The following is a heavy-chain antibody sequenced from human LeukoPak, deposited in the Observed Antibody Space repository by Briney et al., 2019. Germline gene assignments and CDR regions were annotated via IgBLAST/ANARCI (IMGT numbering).Heavy chain of an antibody. V-gene: IGHV5-51*01. CDR3: AKGSPPNWFDP. CDR1: GNSFTGHW. D-gene: IGHD3-10*01. Sequence: GESLKISCKGSGNSFTGHWIAWVRQMPGKGLEWMGIIYPGDSETRYSPSFQGQVTTSADKSISTAYLRWSSLKASDTAIYYCAKGSPPNWFDPWGRGTLVTVSS. CDR2: IYPGDSET. J-gene: IGHJ5*02.